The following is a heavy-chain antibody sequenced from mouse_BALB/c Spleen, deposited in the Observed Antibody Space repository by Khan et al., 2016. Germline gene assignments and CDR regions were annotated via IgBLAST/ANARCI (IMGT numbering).Heavy chain of an antibody. Sequence: EVELVESGGGLVQPGGSRKLSCAASGFTFSSFGMHWVRQTPEKGLEWVAYISSGGSPIFYADTLKGRFTVSRDNPKNTLFLQMTSLRSEDTAMYYCARMGLYYFVSGFHYFAMDYWGQGTSVTVSS. CDR1: GFTFSSFG. D-gene: IGHD1-1*01. V-gene: IGHV5-17*02. CDR2: ISSGGSPI. J-gene: IGHJ4*01. CDR3: ARMGLYYFVSGFHYFAMDY.